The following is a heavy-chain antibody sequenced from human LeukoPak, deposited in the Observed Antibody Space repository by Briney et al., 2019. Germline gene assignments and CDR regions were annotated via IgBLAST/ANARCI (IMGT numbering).Heavy chain of an antibody. Sequence: SETLSLTCAVYGGSFSGYYWSWIRQPPGKGLEWIGEINHSGSTNYNPSLKSRVTISVDTSKNQFSLKLSSVTAADTAVYYCARDRQWNYYDSSGYPRPSDWFDPWGQGALVTVSS. CDR3: ARDRQWNYYDSSGYPRPSDWFDP. J-gene: IGHJ5*02. D-gene: IGHD3-22*01. V-gene: IGHV4-34*01. CDR2: INHSGST. CDR1: GGSFSGYY.